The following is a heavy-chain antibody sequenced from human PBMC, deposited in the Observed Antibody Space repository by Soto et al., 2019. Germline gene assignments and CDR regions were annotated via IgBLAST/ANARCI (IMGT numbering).Heavy chain of an antibody. J-gene: IGHJ6*02. V-gene: IGHV1-2*02. CDR1: GYTFTGYY. CDR2: INPNSGGT. Sequence: ASVKVSCKASGYTFTGYYMHCVRQAPGQVLAWMGWINPNSGGTNYAQKFQGRVTMTRDTSISTAYMELSRLRSDVTAVYYCVRTYYYGSGSYLYGMDVWGQGTTVTVSS. D-gene: IGHD3-10*01. CDR3: VRTYYYGSGSYLYGMDV.